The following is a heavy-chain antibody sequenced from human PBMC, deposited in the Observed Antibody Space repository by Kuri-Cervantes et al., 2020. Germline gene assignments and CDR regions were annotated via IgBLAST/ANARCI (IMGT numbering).Heavy chain of an antibody. V-gene: IGHV3-20*04. CDR2: INWSGRST. CDR1: GFAFDDYG. D-gene: IGHD4-17*01. CDR3: AKSLSLRLTISYWYFDL. Sequence: GGSLRLSCAASGFAFDDYGMNWVRQAPGKGLEWASGINWSGRSTGYADSVKGRFTISRDNAKNSLYLQMNSLRAEDTAVYYCAKSLSLRLTISYWYFDLWGRGTLVTVSS. J-gene: IGHJ2*01.